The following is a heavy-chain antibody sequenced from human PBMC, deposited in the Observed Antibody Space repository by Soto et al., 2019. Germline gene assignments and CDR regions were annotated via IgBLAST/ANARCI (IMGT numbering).Heavy chain of an antibody. CDR2: IYPGDSDT. D-gene: IGHD6-19*01. Sequence: SIVSVPLKPKKGLEYMGIIYPGDSDTRYSPSFQGQVTISADKSISTAYLQWSSLKASDTAMYYCARRGIAVAGEYYFEYWGQGTLVTVSS. J-gene: IGHJ4*02. CDR1: S. V-gene: IGHV5-51*01. CDR3: ARRGIAVAGEYYFEY.